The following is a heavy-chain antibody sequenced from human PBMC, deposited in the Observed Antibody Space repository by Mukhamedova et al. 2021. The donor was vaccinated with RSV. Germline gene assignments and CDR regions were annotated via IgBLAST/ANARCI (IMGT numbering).Heavy chain of an antibody. CDR3: VRAAGSGWAAGIDY. Sequence: VRQAPGHGPEWVGTIIPTVGIGNYAQKFQGRVIITADESTSTAYMELRGLRSDDTAVYYCVRAAGSGWAAGIDYWGQGTLVTVSS. J-gene: IGHJ4*02. V-gene: IGHV1-69*04. CDR2: IIPTVGIG. D-gene: IGHD6-19*01.